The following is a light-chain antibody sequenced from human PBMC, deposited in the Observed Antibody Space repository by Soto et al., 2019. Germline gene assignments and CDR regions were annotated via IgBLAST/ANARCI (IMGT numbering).Light chain of an antibody. J-gene: IGKJ4*01. Sequence: EIVLTQSPGTLSLSPGERATLSCRASQSVSSNYLAWYQQKPGQAPRLLIYGASSRATGIPDRFSGSGSGTDFSLTISRLEPEDFAVYYCQQYVSSPPRLTFGGGTKVEIK. CDR1: QSVSSNY. CDR3: QQYVSSPPRLT. V-gene: IGKV3-20*01. CDR2: GAS.